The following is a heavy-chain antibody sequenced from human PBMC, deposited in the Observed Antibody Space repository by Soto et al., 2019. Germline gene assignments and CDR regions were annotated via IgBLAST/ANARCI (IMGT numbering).Heavy chain of an antibody. CDR2: ISGGSSYT. Sequence: QVQLVESGGGLVKPGGSLRLSCAASGFSFSDYYLSWIRQAPGKGLVWVSYISGGSSYTNYADSVKGRFTISRDNARKSLYLQMNSLRAEDTAVYYCARDRGLDARDFDLWGRGTLVTVSS. CDR3: ARDRGLDARDFDL. V-gene: IGHV3-11*05. J-gene: IGHJ2*01. D-gene: IGHD1-1*01. CDR1: GFSFSDYY.